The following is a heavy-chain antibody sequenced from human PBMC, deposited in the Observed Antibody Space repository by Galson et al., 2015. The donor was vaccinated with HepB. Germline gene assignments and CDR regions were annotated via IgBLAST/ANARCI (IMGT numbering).Heavy chain of an antibody. CDR1: GYTFTRYW. CDR2: IYPGDSET. V-gene: IGHV5-51*01. Sequence: QSGAEVKKPGESLKISCKGSGYTFTRYWIGWVRQMPGKGLEWMGIIYPGDSETRYSPSFQGQVTISADRSISTAYPQWSSLKASDTAMYYCARHRWNRDYYDEGDFDYWGQGTLVTVSS. D-gene: IGHD3-22*01. J-gene: IGHJ4*02. CDR3: ARHRWNRDYYDEGDFDY.